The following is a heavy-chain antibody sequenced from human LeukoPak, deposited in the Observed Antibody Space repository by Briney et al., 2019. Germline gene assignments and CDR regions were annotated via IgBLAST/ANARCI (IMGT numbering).Heavy chain of an antibody. CDR3: ARAYRLTSPRGFDP. CDR1: GGFISGYY. J-gene: IGHJ5*02. D-gene: IGHD3-16*02. Sequence: SETLSLTCTVSGGFISGYYWNWIRQSPGKGLEWIGYIFYTGDTDYNPSLRSRVTMSVDRSNNRFSLQLASATTGDSAFYYCARAYRLTSPRGFDPWGPGILVTVSS. CDR2: IFYTGDT. V-gene: IGHV4-59*01.